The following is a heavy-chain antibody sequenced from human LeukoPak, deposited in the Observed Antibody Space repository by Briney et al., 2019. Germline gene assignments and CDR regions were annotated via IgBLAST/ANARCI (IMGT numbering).Heavy chain of an antibody. V-gene: IGHV4-59*01. D-gene: IGHD3-9*01. J-gene: IGHJ6*03. CDR1: GGSISSYY. CDR3: ARTWDYDILTGPLYYYMDV. CDR2: IYYSGST. Sequence: SKTLSLTCTVSGGSISSYYWSWIRQPPGKGLEWIGYIYYSGSTNYNPSLKSRVTISVDTSKNQFSLKLSSVTAADTAVYYCARTWDYDILTGPLYYYMDVWGKGTTVTVSS.